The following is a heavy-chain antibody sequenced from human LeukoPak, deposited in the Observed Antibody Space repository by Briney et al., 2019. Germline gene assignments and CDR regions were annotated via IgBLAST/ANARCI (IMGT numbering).Heavy chain of an antibody. CDR1: GYSFTSYW. CDR3: ARHGIPHQSLNWFDP. Sequence: GESLKISCKGSGYSFTSYWIGWVRQMPGKGLEWMGIIYPGDSDTRNSPSFQGQVTISADKSISTAYLQWSSLKASDTAMYYCARHGIPHQSLNWFDPWGQGTLVTVSS. CDR2: IYPGDSDT. V-gene: IGHV5-51*01. D-gene: IGHD1-26*01. J-gene: IGHJ5*02.